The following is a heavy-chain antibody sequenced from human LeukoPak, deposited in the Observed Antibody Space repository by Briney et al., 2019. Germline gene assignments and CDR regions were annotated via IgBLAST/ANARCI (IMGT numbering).Heavy chain of an antibody. J-gene: IGHJ5*02. Sequence: ASVKVSCKASGYTFTSYDINWVRQATGQGLEWMGWMNPNSGNTGYAQKFQGRVTMTRNTSISTAYMELSSLRSEDTAVYYCARPSIAAETWFDPWGQGTLVTVSS. D-gene: IGHD6-13*01. CDR3: ARPSIAAETWFDP. CDR2: MNPNSGNT. V-gene: IGHV1-8*01. CDR1: GYTFTSYD.